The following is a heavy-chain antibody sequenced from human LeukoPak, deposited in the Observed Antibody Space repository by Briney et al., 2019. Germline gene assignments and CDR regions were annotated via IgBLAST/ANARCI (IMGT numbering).Heavy chain of an antibody. V-gene: IGHV4-59*01. Sequence: SETLSLTCAVYGGSFSDYYWSWIRQPPGKGLEWIGYIYYSGSTNYNPSLKSRVTISVDTSKNQFSLKLSSVTAADTAVYYCARVTPPNYYDSSGYYFPRPSHYYYMDVWGKGTTVTISS. CDR2: IYYSGST. D-gene: IGHD3-22*01. CDR3: ARVTPPNYYDSSGYYFPRPSHYYYMDV. J-gene: IGHJ6*03. CDR1: GGSFSDYY.